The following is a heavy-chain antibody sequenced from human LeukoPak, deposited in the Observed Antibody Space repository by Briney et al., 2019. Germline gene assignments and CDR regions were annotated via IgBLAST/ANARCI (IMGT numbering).Heavy chain of an antibody. D-gene: IGHD1-1*01. CDR3: ARAPIGSIDY. CDR2: IYYTGYT. V-gene: IGHV4-59*02. J-gene: IGHJ4*02. CDR1: GASVTSSY. Sequence: SETLSLTCSVSGASVTSSYWTWVRLPPGRGLEWIGYIYYTGYTNYNPSLKGRVTISLDIYTNQLSLELISVTAADTAIYYCARAPIGSIDYWGPGALVTVSS.